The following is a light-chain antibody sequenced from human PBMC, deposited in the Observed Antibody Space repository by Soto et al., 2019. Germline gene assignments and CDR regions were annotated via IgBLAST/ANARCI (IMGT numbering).Light chain of an antibody. Sequence: QSVLTQPRSVSGSPGQSVTTSCTGTRXDVGGYNYVSWYQQHPGRAPKLMIYDVSKRPSGVPDRFSGSKSGNTASLAISGLQAEDEADYYCCSYAGTYTFVFGTGTKVTVL. CDR1: RXDVGGYNY. J-gene: IGLJ1*01. V-gene: IGLV2-11*01. CDR2: DVS. CDR3: CSYAGTYTFV.